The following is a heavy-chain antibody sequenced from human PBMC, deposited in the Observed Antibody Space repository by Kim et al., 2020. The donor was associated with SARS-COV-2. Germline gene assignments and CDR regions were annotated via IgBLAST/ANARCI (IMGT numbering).Heavy chain of an antibody. CDR3: ARAGRQWLVRQIFYYFDY. J-gene: IGHJ4*02. CDR1: GVSFSGYY. CDR2: INHSGST. Sequence: SETLSLTCAVYGVSFSGYYWSWIRQPPGKGLEWIGEINHSGSTNYNPSLKSRVTISVDTPKNQFSLKLSSVTAADTAVYYCARAGRQWLVRQIFYYFDYWGQGTLVTVSS. V-gene: IGHV4-34*01. D-gene: IGHD6-19*01.